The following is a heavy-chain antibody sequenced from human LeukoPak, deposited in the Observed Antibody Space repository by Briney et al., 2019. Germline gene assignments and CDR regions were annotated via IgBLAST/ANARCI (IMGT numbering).Heavy chain of an antibody. CDR1: GYTFTGYY. J-gene: IGHJ4*02. CDR2: MNPDSGGT. D-gene: IGHD1-26*01. V-gene: IGHV1-2*02. Sequence: ASGKVSCKASGYTFTGYYMHWVRQAPGQGLEWMGWMNPDSGGTNYAQNFQGRVTMTRDTSISTAYMELSRLRSDDTAVYYCARIVSGRYHFDYWGQGTLVTVSS. CDR3: ARIVSGRYHFDY.